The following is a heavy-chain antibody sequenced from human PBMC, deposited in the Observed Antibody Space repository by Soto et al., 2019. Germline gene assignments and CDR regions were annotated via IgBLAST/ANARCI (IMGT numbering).Heavy chain of an antibody. CDR1: GFRFSAYA. D-gene: IGHD3-16*01. J-gene: IGHJ6*03. Sequence: DVQLLESGGGFVQPGGSLRLACAVSGFRFSAYAMSWVRQAPGKGLEWVSTISDSGDDTYYTDSVNGRFIISRDNSGSTLFLQMNSLRVEDRATYHGVSTWGPQVYFMDAWGQGATVTVSS. CDR2: ISDSGDDT. V-gene: IGHV3-23*01. CDR3: VSTWGPQVYFMDA.